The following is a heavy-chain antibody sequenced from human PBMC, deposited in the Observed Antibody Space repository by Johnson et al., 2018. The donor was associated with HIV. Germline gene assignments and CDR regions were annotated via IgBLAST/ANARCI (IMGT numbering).Heavy chain of an antibody. CDR1: GFTFSNYG. CDR2: IRNDGSNK. CDR3: ARDTPFDI. Sequence: QVQLVESGGGVVRPGGSLRLSCAASGFTFSNYGMHWVRQAPGKGLEWVAFIRNDGSNKYYADSVKGRFTISRDNSKNTLYLQMNSLRAEDTAVYYCARDTPFDIWGQGTMVTVSS. V-gene: IGHV3-30*02. J-gene: IGHJ3*02.